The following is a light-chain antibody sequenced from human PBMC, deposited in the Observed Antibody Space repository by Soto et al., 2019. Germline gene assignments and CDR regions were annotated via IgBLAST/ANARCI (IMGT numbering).Light chain of an antibody. CDR2: WAS. J-gene: IGKJ4*01. CDR1: QSVLYSSNNKNY. Sequence: DIVMTQSPDSLAVSLGERATINCKSSQSVLYSSNNKNYLAWYQQKPGQPPKLLIYWASTRESGVPDRFSGSGSGTDFTLTISSLQPEDLATYYCQQSYSTPLTFGGGTKVEIK. CDR3: QQSYSTPLT. V-gene: IGKV4-1*01.